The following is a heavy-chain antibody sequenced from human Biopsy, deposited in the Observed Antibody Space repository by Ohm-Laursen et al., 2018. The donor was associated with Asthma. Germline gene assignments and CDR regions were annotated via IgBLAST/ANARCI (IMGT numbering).Heavy chain of an antibody. D-gene: IGHD1-26*01. CDR1: GFTFDDYA. CDR3: AKGEWELLEANFDY. CDR2: ISWNSGSI. V-gene: IGHV3-9*01. J-gene: IGHJ4*02. Sequence: SLRLSCAASGFTFDDYAMHWVRQAPGKGLEWVSGISWNSGSIGYADSVKGRFTICRDNAKNSLYLQMNSLRAEDTALYYCAKGEWELLEANFDYWGQGTLVTVSS.